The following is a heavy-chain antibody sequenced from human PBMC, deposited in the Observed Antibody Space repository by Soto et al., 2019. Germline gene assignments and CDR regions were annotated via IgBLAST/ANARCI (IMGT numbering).Heavy chain of an antibody. V-gene: IGHV5-51*01. CDR2: IYPGDSDT. CDR1: GYSFTSYW. D-gene: IGHD2-15*01. CDR3: ARTNGLCSGGSCYSPTTSYYYYGMDV. J-gene: IGHJ6*02. Sequence: GESLKISCKGSGYSFTSYWIGWVRQMPGKGLEWMGIIYPGDSDTRYSPSFQGQVTISADKSISTAYLQWSSLKASDTAMYYCARTNGLCSGGSCYSPTTSYYYYGMDVWGQGTTVTVSS.